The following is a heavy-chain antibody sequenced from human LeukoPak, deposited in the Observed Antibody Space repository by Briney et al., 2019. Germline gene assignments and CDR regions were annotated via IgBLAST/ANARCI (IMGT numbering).Heavy chain of an antibody. CDR3: AKDAPVGYHYDTSGLPD. CDR2: IWYDGSNK. V-gene: IGHV3-33*06. D-gene: IGHD3-22*01. J-gene: IGHJ4*02. Sequence: GRSLRLSCAASGFTFRNYGMHWVRQAPGKGLEWVAVIWYDGSNKYYADSVKGRFTISRDNSKNTLYLQMNSLRAEDTAVYYCAKDAPVGYHYDTSGLPDWGQGTLVTVSS. CDR1: GFTFRNYG.